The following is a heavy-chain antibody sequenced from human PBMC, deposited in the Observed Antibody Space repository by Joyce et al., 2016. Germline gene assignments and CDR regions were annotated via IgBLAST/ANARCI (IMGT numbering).Heavy chain of an antibody. CDR3: ARVRITMIEGLTDYYYMDV. D-gene: IGHD3-22*01. V-gene: IGHV3-53*01. Sequence: EVQLVESGGGLIQPGGSLRLSCAASGFTVRSNYMSWVRQAPGQGLEWVSILHTGGNTYYADSGKGRFTIARDHSKNTLDLQMNSLRAEDTAVYYCARVRITMIEGLTDYYYMDVWGKGTKVTVSS. CDR1: GFTVRSNY. J-gene: IGHJ6*03. CDR2: LHTGGNT.